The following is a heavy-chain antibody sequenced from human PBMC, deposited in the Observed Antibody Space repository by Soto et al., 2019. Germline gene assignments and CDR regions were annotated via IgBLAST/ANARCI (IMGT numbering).Heavy chain of an antibody. J-gene: IGHJ4*02. V-gene: IGHV3-74*01. Sequence: EVQLVESGGNVLQPGGSLRLSCAASGFISSSYWMHWVRQAPGKGLVWVSRINRDGSRTDYADSVKGRFAVSRDNAKNTGLLQMNSLRADDTAVYYCARGVNGDYYVDYWGQGTLVTVSS. CDR1: GFISSSYW. CDR3: ARGVNGDYYVDY. CDR2: INRDGSRT. D-gene: IGHD2-8*01.